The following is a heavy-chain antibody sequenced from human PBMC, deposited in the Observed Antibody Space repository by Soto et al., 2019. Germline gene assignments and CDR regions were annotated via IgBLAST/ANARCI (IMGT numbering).Heavy chain of an antibody. CDR1: GFTFSSYG. CDR2: ISYDGSNK. J-gene: IGHJ4*02. V-gene: IGHV3-30*18. Sequence: QVQLVESGGGVVQPGRSLRLSCAASGFTFSSYGMHWVRQAPGKGLEWVAVISYDGSNKYYADSVKGRFTISRDNSKNTLYLQLNSLSAEDTAVYYCAKDGGLAARLDYFDSWGQGTLVTVSS. CDR3: AKDGGLAARLDYFDS. D-gene: IGHD6-6*01.